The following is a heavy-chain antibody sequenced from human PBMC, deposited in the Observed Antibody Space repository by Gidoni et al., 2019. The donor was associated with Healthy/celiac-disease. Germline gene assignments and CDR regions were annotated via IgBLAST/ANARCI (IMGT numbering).Heavy chain of an antibody. CDR1: GFTVSRNY. CDR2: IYRGSST. CDR3: ARALDCGGDCFDAFGGMDV. J-gene: IGHJ6*02. Sequence: EVQLVEYGGGLVQPGGSLRLSCAASGFTVSRNYMSWVSQAPGKGLEWGSVIYRGSSTYYADSVKGRFTISRHNSKNTLYLQMNSLRAEDTAVDYCARALDCGGDCFDAFGGMDVWGQGTTVTVSS. D-gene: IGHD2-21*02. V-gene: IGHV3-53*04.